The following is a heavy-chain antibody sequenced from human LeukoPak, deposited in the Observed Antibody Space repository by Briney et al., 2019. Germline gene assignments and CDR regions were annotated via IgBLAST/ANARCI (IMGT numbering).Heavy chain of an antibody. V-gene: IGHV4-39*01. Sequence: SETLSLTCTVSGGSISSSSYYWGWIRQPPGKGLEWIGSIYYSGSTYYNPSLKSRVTTSVDTSKNQFSLKLSSVTVADTAVYYCARGDYGFWSYWDAFDIWGQGTMVTVSS. D-gene: IGHD3-3*01. CDR1: GGSISSSSYY. CDR3: ARGDYGFWSYWDAFDI. CDR2: IYYSGST. J-gene: IGHJ3*02.